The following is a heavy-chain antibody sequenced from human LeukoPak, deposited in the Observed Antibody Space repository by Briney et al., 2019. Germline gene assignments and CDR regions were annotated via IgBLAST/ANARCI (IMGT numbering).Heavy chain of an antibody. J-gene: IGHJ4*02. D-gene: IGHD2-15*01. Sequence: PSETLSLTCGVSGYAISSGYYWGWIRQPPGKGLEWIGSIYHTGRTYYNPSLKSRVTISVDTSMNQFSLKVTSVTAADTAVYARTRYCSGATCYSPKLFDSWGQGTLVTVSS. CDR1: GYAISSGYY. V-gene: IGHV4-38-2*01. CDR2: IYHTGRT. CDR3: TRYCSGATCYSPKLFDS.